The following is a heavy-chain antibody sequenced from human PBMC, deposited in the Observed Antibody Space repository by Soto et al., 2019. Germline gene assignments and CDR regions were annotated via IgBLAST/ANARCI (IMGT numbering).Heavy chain of an antibody. V-gene: IGHV3-21*01. J-gene: IGHJ6*02. CDR1: GFTFSSYS. Sequence: EVQLVESGGGLVKPGGSLRLSCAASGFTFSSYSMNWVRQAPGKGLEWVSSISSGTSYIYYADSVKGRFTISRDNAKNSLYLQLTGLRAEDTAGYYCARWPRYCSSTRSCHSYALDVWGQGTTVTVSS. D-gene: IGHD2-2*01. CDR3: ARWPRYCSSTRSCHSYALDV. CDR2: ISSGTSYI.